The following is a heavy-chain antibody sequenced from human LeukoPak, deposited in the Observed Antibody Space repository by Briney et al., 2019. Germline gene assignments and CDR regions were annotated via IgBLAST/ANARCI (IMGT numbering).Heavy chain of an antibody. J-gene: IGHJ3*02. D-gene: IGHD2-21*02. CDR1: GGTFSSYA. V-gene: IGHV1-69*05. CDR2: IIPIFGTA. Sequence: SVKVSCKASGGTFSSYAISWVRQAPGQGLEWMGGIIPIFGTANYAQKFQGRVTMTRDTSTSTVYMELSSLRSEDTAVYYCARDHDFDAFDIWGQGTMVTVSS. CDR3: ARDHDFDAFDI.